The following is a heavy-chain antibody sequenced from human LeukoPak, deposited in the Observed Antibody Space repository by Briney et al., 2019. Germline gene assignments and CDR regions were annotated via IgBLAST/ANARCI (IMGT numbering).Heavy chain of an antibody. CDR1: GFTFSTYA. D-gene: IGHD3-9*01. CDR2: IDSVRNT. Sequence: GGSLRLSCAASGFTFSTYAMTWVRQAPGKGLEWLSTIDSVRNTHYADSVKGRFTISRDNSENTVHLQMNSLRAEDTAVYYCAKRLSASDWFEVDYWGQGTLVIVSS. V-gene: IGHV3-23*01. J-gene: IGHJ4*02. CDR3: AKRLSASDWFEVDY.